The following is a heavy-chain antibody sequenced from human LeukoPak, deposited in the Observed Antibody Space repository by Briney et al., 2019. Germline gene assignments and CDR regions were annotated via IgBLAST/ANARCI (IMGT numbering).Heavy chain of an antibody. CDR2: IKQDGSEK. D-gene: IGHD3-22*01. J-gene: IGHJ4*02. Sequence: GGSLRLSCAASGFTFSSYWMGWVRQAPGKGLEWVANIKQDGSEKYYVDSVKGRFTISRDNAKNSLYLQMNSLRAEDTALYYCAKDIHPYYYDSSGYLRAGWGQGTLVTVSS. CDR3: AKDIHPYYYDSSGYLRAG. V-gene: IGHV3-7*03. CDR1: GFTFSSYW.